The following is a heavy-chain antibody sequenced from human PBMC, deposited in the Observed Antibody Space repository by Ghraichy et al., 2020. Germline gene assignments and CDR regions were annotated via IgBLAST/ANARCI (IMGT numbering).Heavy chain of an antibody. CDR1: GGSISSYY. CDR3: ARDFPRDKYSSGWYRAFDI. V-gene: IGHV4-59*01. D-gene: IGHD6-19*01. J-gene: IGHJ3*02. CDR2: IYYSGST. Sequence: SQTLSLTCTVSGGSISSYYWSWIRQPPGKGLEWSGYIYYSGSTNYNPPLKSRVTISVDTSKNQFSLKLSSVTAADTAVYYCARDFPRDKYSSGWYRAFDIWGQGTMVTVSS.